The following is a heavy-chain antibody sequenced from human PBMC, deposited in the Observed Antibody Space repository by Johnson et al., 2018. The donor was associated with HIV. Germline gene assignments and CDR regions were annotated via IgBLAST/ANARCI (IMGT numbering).Heavy chain of an antibody. D-gene: IGHD5-24*01. CDR1: GFTFSNYA. J-gene: IGHJ3*02. Sequence: VQLVESGGGVVQPGRSLRLSCAASGFTFSNYAVHWVRQAPGKGLEWMAVISYDGSNKYYADSVKGRFTISRDNSKNTLYLQMNSLRAEDTAVYYCARDGYNYVAFDIWGQGTMVTCSS. CDR2: ISYDGSNK. V-gene: IGHV3-30*04. CDR3: ARDGYNYVAFDI.